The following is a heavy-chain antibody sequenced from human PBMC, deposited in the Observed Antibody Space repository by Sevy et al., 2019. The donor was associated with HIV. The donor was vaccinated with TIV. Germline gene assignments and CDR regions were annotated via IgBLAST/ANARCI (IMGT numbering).Heavy chain of an antibody. D-gene: IGHD6-19*01. J-gene: IGHJ6*02. CDR1: GFIFSSFG. CDR3: AKDYSTGWYGYYYGMDV. CDR2: IHYKGSDK. V-gene: IGHV3-30*02. Sequence: GGSLRLSCAASGFIFSSFGMHWVRQAPGKGLEWVAFIHYKGSDKYYADAVKGRYTISRDNANNTVYLQMRSLSAEDTAVYYCAKDYSTGWYGYYYGMDVRGQGTTVTVSS.